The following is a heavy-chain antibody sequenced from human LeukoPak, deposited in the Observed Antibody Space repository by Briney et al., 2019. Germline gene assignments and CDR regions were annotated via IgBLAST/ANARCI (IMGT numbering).Heavy chain of an antibody. J-gene: IGHJ4*02. CDR3: ARDLELERNRWNYFES. CDR1: GGSISSSSYY. D-gene: IGHD1-1*01. CDR2: FYYSGST. Sequence: SETLSLTCTVSGGSISSSSYYWGWIRQPPGKGLEWIGSFYYSGSTYYNPSLKSRVTISVDTSNNQFSLKLSSVTAADTAVYYCARDLELERNRWNYFESWGQGTLVSVSS. V-gene: IGHV4-39*02.